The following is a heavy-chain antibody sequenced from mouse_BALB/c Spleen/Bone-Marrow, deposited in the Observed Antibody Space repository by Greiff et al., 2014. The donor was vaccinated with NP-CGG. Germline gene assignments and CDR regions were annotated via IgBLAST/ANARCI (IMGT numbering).Heavy chain of an antibody. V-gene: IGHV1S81*02. J-gene: IGHJ2*01. Sequence: SGAELLKPGTSVKLSCKASGYTFTRYWMHWVKQRPGRGLEWIGELNPSNGHTNYNGKFKNKATVTVDKSSSTAYMQLSSLTSEDSAVYYCARMITTRGFDYWGQGTTLTVSS. D-gene: IGHD2-4*01. CDR2: LNPSNGHT. CDR3: ARMITTRGFDY. CDR1: GYTFTRYW.